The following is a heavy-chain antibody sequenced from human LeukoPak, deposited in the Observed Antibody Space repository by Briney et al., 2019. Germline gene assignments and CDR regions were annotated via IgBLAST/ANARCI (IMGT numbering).Heavy chain of an antibody. CDR3: PRGLRWTDF. J-gene: IGHJ4*02. CDR2: INQGCSDI. CDR1: RFTFGDEW. D-gene: IGHD4-23*01. V-gene: IGHV3-7*01. Sequence: GGSLRLSCVFCRFTFGDEWMNWVRQAPGKGLEWVANINQGCSDIHFVGSVRGRFTITRDNDKNSLYLQMNSLRAEDTGVYYCPRGLRWTDFWGQGTLVTVSS.